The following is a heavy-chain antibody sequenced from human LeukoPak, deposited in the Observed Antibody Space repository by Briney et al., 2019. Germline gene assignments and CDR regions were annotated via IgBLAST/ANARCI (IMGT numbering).Heavy chain of an antibody. CDR1: GGSISSYY. J-gene: IGHJ4*02. D-gene: IGHD3/OR15-3a*01. CDR2: IYYSGST. V-gene: IGHV4-59*12. CDR3: ARVGPATLKPYYFDY. Sequence: PSETLSLTCTVSGGSISSYYWSWIRQPPGKGLEWIGYIYYSGSTNYNPSLKSRVTISVDTSKNQFSLKLSSVTAADTAVYYCARVGPATLKPYYFDYWGQGTLVTVSS.